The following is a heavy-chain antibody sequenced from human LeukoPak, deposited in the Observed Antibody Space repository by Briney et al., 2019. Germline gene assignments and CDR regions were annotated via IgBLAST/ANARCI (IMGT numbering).Heavy chain of an antibody. D-gene: IGHD3-22*01. CDR2: IKSKTDGGTT. V-gene: IGHV3-15*01. CDR3: TNLYDSSGYYFDY. J-gene: IGHJ4*02. Sequence: KPGGSLRLSCAASGFTFSNAWMSWVRQALGKGLEWVGRIKSKTDGGTTDYAAPVKGRFTISRDDSKNTLYLQMNSLKTEDTAVYYCTNLYDSSGYYFDYWGQGTLVTVSS. CDR1: GFTFSNAW.